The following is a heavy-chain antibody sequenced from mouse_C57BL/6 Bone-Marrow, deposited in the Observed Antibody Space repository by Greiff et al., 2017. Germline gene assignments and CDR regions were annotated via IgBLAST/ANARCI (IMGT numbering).Heavy chain of an antibody. CDR2: ISDGGSYT. Sequence: EVKVVESGGGLVKPGGSLKLSCAASGFTFSSYAMSWVRQTPEKRLEWVATISDGGSYTYYPANVKGRFTISRDNAKNNLYLQMSHLKSEDTAMYYCARDGYPVDYWGQGPSVTVSS. J-gene: IGHJ4*01. CDR1: GFTFSSYA. D-gene: IGHD1-2*01. CDR3: ARDGYPVDY. V-gene: IGHV5-4*01.